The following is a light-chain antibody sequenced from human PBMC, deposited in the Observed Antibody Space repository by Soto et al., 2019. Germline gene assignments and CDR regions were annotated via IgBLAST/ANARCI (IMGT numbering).Light chain of an antibody. CDR2: DTS. Sequence: EIVMTQSPGTLSVSPGESATLSCRASQSVSSNLAWYQQKPGQAPRLLIYDTSTRATGVPARFSGSGSGTEFTLTISSLQSEDFAVYYCQQYNIWPLTFGQGTKLEIK. V-gene: IGKV3-15*01. J-gene: IGKJ2*01. CDR3: QQYNIWPLT. CDR1: QSVSSN.